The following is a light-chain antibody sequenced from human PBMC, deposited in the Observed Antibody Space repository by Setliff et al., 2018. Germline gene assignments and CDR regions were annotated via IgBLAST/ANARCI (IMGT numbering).Light chain of an antibody. CDR1: TSNIGKNF. J-gene: IGLJ1*01. Sequence: QSALTQPPSASGTPGQSVTISCSGSTSNIGKNFVYWYQQVPGTVPKLLIYRNNQRPSGVSDRFSGSKPGTSASLAISGLRSEDGADYYCATWDDSLSAYVFGTGTKVTVL. CDR3: ATWDDSLSAYV. V-gene: IGLV1-47*01. CDR2: RNN.